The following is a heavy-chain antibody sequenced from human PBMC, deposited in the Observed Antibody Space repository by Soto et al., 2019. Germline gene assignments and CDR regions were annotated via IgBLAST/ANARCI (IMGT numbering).Heavy chain of an antibody. CDR1: GGSISSYY. V-gene: IGHV4-59*01. J-gene: IGHJ4*02. D-gene: IGHD3-10*01. Sequence: PSETLSLTCTVSGGSISSYYWSWIRQPPGKGLEWIGYIYYSGSTNYNPSLKSRVTISVDTPKNQFSLKLSSVTAADTAVYYCARDRVYYGSGSYYNVFDYWGQGTLVTVSS. CDR2: IYYSGST. CDR3: ARDRVYYGSGSYYNVFDY.